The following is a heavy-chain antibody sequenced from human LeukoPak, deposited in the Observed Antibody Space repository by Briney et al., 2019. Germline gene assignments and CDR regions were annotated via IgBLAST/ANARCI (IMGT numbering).Heavy chain of an antibody. Sequence: PGGSLRLSCAASGFTFSGYAMSWVRQAPGKGLEWVALISYDGVYKYYADSVKGRFTISRDNSKNTLFLQMNSLRAEETAVYYCGIGDDYRGIQYWGQGTLVTVSS. CDR3: GIGDDYRGIQY. J-gene: IGHJ4*02. D-gene: IGHD4-11*01. CDR1: GFTFSGYA. CDR2: ISYDGVYK. V-gene: IGHV3-30*04.